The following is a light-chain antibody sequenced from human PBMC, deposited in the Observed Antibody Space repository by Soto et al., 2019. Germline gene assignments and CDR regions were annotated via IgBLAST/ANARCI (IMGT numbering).Light chain of an antibody. CDR2: GAS. V-gene: IGKV3-15*01. Sequence: EIVMTQSPATLSVSPGERATLSCRANQSVGSNLAWYQQKPGQAPRLLIYGASTRATGIPARFSGSGSGTEFTLTISSLQSEDFAVYCCQQYNNWPPRITFGQGTRLEIK. CDR3: QQYNNWPPRIT. CDR1: QSVGSN. J-gene: IGKJ5*01.